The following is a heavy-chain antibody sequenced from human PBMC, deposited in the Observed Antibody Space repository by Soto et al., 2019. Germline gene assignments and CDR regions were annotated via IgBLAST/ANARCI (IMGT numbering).Heavy chain of an antibody. V-gene: IGHV4-39*01. CDR2: IFYSGFT. D-gene: IGHD3-22*01. J-gene: IGHJ4*02. CDR3: ASYDSSGRFDY. Sequence: PSETLSLTYTVSGHSISSSNYYWGWIRQPPGKGLEWIGSIFYSGFTYDNPSLKSRVTMSVDRSKNQFSLRLSSVTAADTGVYYCASYDSSGRFDYWGQGTLVTVSS. CDR1: GHSISSSNYY.